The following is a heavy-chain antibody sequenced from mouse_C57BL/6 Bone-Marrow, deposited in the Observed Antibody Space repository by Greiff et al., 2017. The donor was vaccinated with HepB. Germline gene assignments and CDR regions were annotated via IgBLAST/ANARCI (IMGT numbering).Heavy chain of an antibody. V-gene: IGHV1-69*01. Sequence: QVQLQQPGAELVMPGASVKLSCKASGYTFTSYWMHWVKQRPGQGLEWVGEIDPSDSYTNYNQKFKGKSTLTVDKSSSTAYMQLTSLTSEDSAVYYCALAGDPWFAYWGQGTLVTVSA. CDR2: IDPSDSYT. D-gene: IGHD4-1*01. CDR1: GYTFTSYW. CDR3: ALAGDPWFAY. J-gene: IGHJ3*01.